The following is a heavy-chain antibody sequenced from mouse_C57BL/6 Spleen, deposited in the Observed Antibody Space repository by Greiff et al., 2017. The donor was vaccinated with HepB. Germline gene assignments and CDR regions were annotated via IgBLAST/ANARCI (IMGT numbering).Heavy chain of an antibody. Sequence: QVQLKQSGAELARPGASVKLSCKASGYTFTDYYINWVKQRPGQGLEWIARIYPGSGNTYYNEKFKGKATLTAEKSSSTAYMQLSSLTSEDSAVYFCARNGLEGYAMDYWGQGTSVTVSS. J-gene: IGHJ4*01. CDR1: GYTFTDYY. V-gene: IGHV1-76*01. CDR3: ARNGLEGYAMDY. D-gene: IGHD2-4*01. CDR2: IYPGSGNT.